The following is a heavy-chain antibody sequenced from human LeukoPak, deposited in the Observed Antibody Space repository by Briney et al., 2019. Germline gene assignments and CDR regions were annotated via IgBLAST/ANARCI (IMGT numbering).Heavy chain of an antibody. D-gene: IGHD2-2*01. J-gene: IGHJ4*02. V-gene: IGHV4-59*08. CDR2: ISYSGNT. CDR3: AILPSREYQLAFDC. Sequence: PSETLSLTCTVSGGSISGYYWSWIRQPPGKGLEWIGYISYSGNTNYNPSLKSRVTISVDTSKNQFSLKLNSVTAADTAVSYCAILPSREYQLAFDCWGQGTLVTVSS. CDR1: GGSISGYY.